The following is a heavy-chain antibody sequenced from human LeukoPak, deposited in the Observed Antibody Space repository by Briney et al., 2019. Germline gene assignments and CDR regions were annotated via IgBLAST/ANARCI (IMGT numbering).Heavy chain of an antibody. D-gene: IGHD2-15*01. V-gene: IGHV3-21*01. Sequence: GGSLRLSFAASGFTFSSYSMNWVRQAPGKGLEWVSSISSSSSYIYYADSVKGRFTISRDNAKNSLYLQMNSLRAEDTAVYYCARSPCSGGSCPDDYWGQGTLVTVSS. J-gene: IGHJ4*02. CDR1: GFTFSSYS. CDR2: ISSSSSYI. CDR3: ARSPCSGGSCPDDY.